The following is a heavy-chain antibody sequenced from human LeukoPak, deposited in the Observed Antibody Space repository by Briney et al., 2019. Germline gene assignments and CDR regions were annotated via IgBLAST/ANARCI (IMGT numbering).Heavy chain of an antibody. CDR1: GFTFSSYG. CDR3: ARVAGK. CDR2: MSYDGSNK. Sequence: QPGRSLRLSCAASGFTFSSYGMHWVRQAPGKGLEWVAVMSYDGSNKYYADSVKGRFTISRDNSKNTLYLQMNSLRAEDTAVYCCARVAGKWGQGTLVTVSS. J-gene: IGHJ4*02. D-gene: IGHD6-25*01. V-gene: IGHV3-30*03.